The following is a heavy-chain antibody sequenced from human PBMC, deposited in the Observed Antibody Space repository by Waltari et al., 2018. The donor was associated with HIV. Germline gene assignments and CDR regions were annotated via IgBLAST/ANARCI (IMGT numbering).Heavy chain of an antibody. CDR3: VRAAIYSRGCFDY. Sequence: QVQLVQSGAEVKKPGASVKVSCKASGYTFTSYDINWVQQATGQGLGWMGWMNPNSGDTGYAQKFQGRITMTSNTSISTVYMELSSLTSEETAVYYCVRAAIYSRGCFDYWGQGTLVTVSS. J-gene: IGHJ4*02. D-gene: IGHD6-19*01. V-gene: IGHV1-8*01. CDR2: MNPNSGDT. CDR1: GYTFTSYD.